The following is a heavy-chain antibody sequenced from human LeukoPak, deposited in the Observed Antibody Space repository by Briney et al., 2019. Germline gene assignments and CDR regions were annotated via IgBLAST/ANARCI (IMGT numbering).Heavy chain of an antibody. J-gene: IGHJ6*03. Sequence: SETLSLTCSVSGGSISNFFWTWIRDPAGKGLEDIGRIYASGSTDYNPSLRSRLTLSLDTSKNQFSLRLNSVTAADTAVYYCARSARFNYFYMDVWGKGTTVTVSS. V-gene: IGHV4-4*07. CDR2: IYASGST. CDR1: GGSISNFF. CDR3: ARSARFNYFYMDV. D-gene: IGHD5-24*01.